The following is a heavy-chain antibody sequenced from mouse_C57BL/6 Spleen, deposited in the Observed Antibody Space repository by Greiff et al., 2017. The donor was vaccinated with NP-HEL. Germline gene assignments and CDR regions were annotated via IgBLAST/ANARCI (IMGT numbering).Heavy chain of an antibody. V-gene: IGHV1-26*01. CDR3: ARSLRSVAGRYFDV. CDR1: GYTFTDYY. Sequence: VQLQQSGPELVKPGASVKISCKASGYTFTDYYMNWVKQSHGKSLEWIGDINPNNGGTSYNQKFKGKATLTVDKSSSTAYMELRSLTSEDSAVYYCARSLRSVAGRYFDVWGTGTTVTVSS. CDR2: INPNNGGT. J-gene: IGHJ1*03. D-gene: IGHD1-1*01.